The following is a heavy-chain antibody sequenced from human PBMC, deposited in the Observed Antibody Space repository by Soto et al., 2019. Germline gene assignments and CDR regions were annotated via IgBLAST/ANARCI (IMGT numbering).Heavy chain of an antibody. CDR2: IYYSGST. Sequence: LSLTCTVSGAPITINYWSWIRQAPGKGLEWIGYIYYSGSTTYNPSLKSRVTMSADTSKDQFSLKLNSVTAADTAVYYCARDAGGPYDHWGPGSLVTVSS. CDR1: GAPITINY. J-gene: IGHJ4*01. CDR3: ARDAGGPYDH. V-gene: IGHV4-59*01. D-gene: IGHD2-15*01.